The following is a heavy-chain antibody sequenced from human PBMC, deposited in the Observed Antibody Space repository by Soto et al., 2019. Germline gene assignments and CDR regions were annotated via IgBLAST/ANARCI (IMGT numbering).Heavy chain of an antibody. D-gene: IGHD1-26*01. CDR1: GYTFTSYG. CDR2: ISAYNGNT. Sequence: GASVKVSCKASGYTFTSYGISWVRQAPGQGLEWMGWISAYNGNTNYAQKLQGRVTMTTDTSTSTAYRERRSLRSDDTAVYYWAPTNIVVASGDHWGHGTPATV. V-gene: IGHV1-18*01. J-gene: IGHJ4*01. CDR3: APTNIVVASGDH.